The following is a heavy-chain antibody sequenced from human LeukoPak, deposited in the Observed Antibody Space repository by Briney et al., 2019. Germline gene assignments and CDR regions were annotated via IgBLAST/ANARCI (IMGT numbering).Heavy chain of an antibody. J-gene: IGHJ5*02. D-gene: IGHD4-17*01. CDR1: GGTFSSYA. CDR2: IIPIFGTA. V-gene: IGHV1-69*13. CDR3: ARDETTVTYNWFDP. Sequence: SVTVSCKASGGTFSSYAISWVRQAPGQGLEWMGGIIPIFGTANYAQKFQGRVTITADESTSTAYMELSSLRSEDTAVYYCARDETTVTYNWFDPWGQGTLVTVSS.